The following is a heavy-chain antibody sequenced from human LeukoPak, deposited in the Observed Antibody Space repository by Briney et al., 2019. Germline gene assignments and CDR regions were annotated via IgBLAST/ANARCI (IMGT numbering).Heavy chain of an antibody. V-gene: IGHV1-8*01. CDR1: GFTFSTHD. Sequence: ASVKVSCTTSGFTFSTHDINWVRQATGQGLEWMGWMSPGSGDTGYAQRFQGRVTMTRDTSINTAYMELSSLRSEDAAVYYCARGLGPYSTTWYPPLRYWGQGTLVTVSS. D-gene: IGHD2/OR15-2a*01. J-gene: IGHJ4*02. CDR3: ARGLGPYSTTWYPPLRY. CDR2: MSPGSGDT.